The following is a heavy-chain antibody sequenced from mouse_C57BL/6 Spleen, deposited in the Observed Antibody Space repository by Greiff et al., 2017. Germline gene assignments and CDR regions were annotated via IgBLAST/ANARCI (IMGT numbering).Heavy chain of an antibody. CDR2: ISDGGSYT. D-gene: IGHD1-3*01. CDR3: ARDKGLTSYYFDY. Sequence: DVMLVESGGGLVKPGGSLKLSCAASGFTFSSYAMSWVRQTPEKRLEWVATISDGGSYTYYPDNVKGRFTISRDNAKNNLYLQMSHLKSEDTAMYYCARDKGLTSYYFDYWGQGTTLTVSS. CDR1: GFTFSSYA. J-gene: IGHJ2*01. V-gene: IGHV5-4*01.